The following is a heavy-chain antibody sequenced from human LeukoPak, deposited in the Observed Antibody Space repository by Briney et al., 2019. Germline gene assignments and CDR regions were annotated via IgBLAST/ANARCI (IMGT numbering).Heavy chain of an antibody. V-gene: IGHV7-4-1*02. D-gene: IGHD1-14*01. J-gene: IGHJ5*02. CDR1: GYTFTSYA. Sequence: ASVKVSCKASGYTFTSYAMNWVRQAPGQGLEWMGWINTNTGNPTYAQGFTGRFVFSLDTSVSTAYLQISSLKAKDTAVYYRARDAPGKYFVWFDPWGQGTLVTVSS. CDR2: INTNTGNP. CDR3: ARDAPGKYFVWFDP.